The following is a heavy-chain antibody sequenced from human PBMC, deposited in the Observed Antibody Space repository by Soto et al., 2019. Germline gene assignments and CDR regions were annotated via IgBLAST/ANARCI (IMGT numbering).Heavy chain of an antibody. Sequence: SVKVSCEPSGYTFNTYYLHWVRQAPGQALEWMGVIHPSGGGTTYAQKFLGRVTVTRDTSTSTVFMELSSLRSDDTAVYYCARGGHIAVVTASFDYWGQGTLVTVSS. D-gene: IGHD2-21*02. J-gene: IGHJ4*02. CDR2: IHPSGGGT. CDR1: GYTFNTYY. CDR3: ARGGHIAVVTASFDY. V-gene: IGHV1-46*02.